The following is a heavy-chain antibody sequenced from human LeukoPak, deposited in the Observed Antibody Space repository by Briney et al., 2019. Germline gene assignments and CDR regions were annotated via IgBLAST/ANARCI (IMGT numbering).Heavy chain of an antibody. CDR2: INQDGSEE. CDR3: VRDGGVSGYDLLDY. J-gene: IGHJ4*02. D-gene: IGHD5-12*01. Sequence: SGGSLRLSCAAPGFTFSHYWMTWVRQAPGKGLEWVAQINQDGSEEYYMDSVKARFTIPRDNAKNSVFLQMNSLRAEDTAVYYCVRDGGVSGYDLLDYWGQGTLVTVSS. V-gene: IGHV3-7*01. CDR1: GFTFSHYW.